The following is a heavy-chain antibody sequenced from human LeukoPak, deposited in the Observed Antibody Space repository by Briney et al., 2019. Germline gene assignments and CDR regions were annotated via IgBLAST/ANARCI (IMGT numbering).Heavy chain of an antibody. D-gene: IGHD2-2*01. CDR3: ARDQLYCSSSSCRNVGWFDP. J-gene: IGHJ5*02. CDR2: IYYSGNT. V-gene: IGHV4-39*07. CDR1: GGSISSSAYY. Sequence: SETLSLTCSVSGGSISSSAYYWGWIRQPPGQGLEWIGSIYYSGNTYYNPSLKSPVTISIDTSKNQSSLRLISVTAADTAVYYCARDQLYCSSSSCRNVGWFDPWGQGTLVTVSS.